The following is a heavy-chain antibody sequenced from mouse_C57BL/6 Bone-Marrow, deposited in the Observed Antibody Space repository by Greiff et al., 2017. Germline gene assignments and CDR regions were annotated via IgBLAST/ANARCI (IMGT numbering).Heavy chain of an antibody. CDR2: ISSGSSTI. V-gene: IGHV5-17*01. J-gene: IGHJ4*01. CDR3: ARAPYYYAMDY. Sequence: EVMLVESGGGLVKPGGSLKLSCAASGFTFSDYGMHWVRQAPEKGLEWVAYISSGSSTIYYADTVKGRFTISRDNAKNTLFLQMTSLRSEDTAMYYCARAPYYYAMDYWGQGTPVTVSS. CDR1: GFTFSDYG.